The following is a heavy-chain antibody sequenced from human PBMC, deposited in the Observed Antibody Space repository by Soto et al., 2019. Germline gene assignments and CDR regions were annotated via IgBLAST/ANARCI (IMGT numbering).Heavy chain of an antibody. V-gene: IGHV4-4*07. CDR1: GDSINTYY. CDR3: ARGPGGFGDFSLDY. CDR2: IFSGGST. Sequence: QVQLQESGPGLVTPSETLSLTCTVSGDSINTYYWSWIRQPAGKGLEWIGRIFSGGSTNYNPSLKSRVTMSIDTSKNLFSLKLTSLAAADTAVYYCARGPGGFGDFSLDYWGQGTLVTVPS. D-gene: IGHD3-10*01. J-gene: IGHJ4*02.